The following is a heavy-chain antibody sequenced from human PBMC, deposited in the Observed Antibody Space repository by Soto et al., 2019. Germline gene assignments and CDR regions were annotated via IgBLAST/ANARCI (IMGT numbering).Heavy chain of an antibody. CDR3: ADGGEWSFNFVY. V-gene: IGHV3-23*01. CDR1: GFSFNTYA. CDR2: ISGNGDNT. D-gene: IGHD3-3*01. Sequence: GGSLRLACAASGFSFNTYAMSWVRQAPGKGLEWVSGISGNGDNTYYPDSVKGRFTISRDNSKNTLYLQMTNQRAEDTAVYYCADGGEWSFNFVYWGQGTLVTVSS. J-gene: IGHJ4*02.